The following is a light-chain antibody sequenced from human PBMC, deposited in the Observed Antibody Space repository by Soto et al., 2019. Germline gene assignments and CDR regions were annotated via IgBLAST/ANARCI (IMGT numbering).Light chain of an antibody. CDR3: QQRSNWPVT. CDR1: QSVSSY. V-gene: IGKV3-11*01. J-gene: IGKJ1*01. CDR2: DAS. Sequence: EIVLTQSPATLSLSPGERATLTCRASQSVSSYLAWYQQKPGQAPNLLIYDASNRATGIPARFSGSGSGTDFTLTFSSLEPEDFAVYYCQQRSNWPVTFGQGTKVDIK.